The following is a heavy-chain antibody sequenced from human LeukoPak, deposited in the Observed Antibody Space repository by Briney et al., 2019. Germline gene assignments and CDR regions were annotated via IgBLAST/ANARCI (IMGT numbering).Heavy chain of an antibody. CDR3: ASSENDYVWGSSDY. D-gene: IGHD3-16*01. V-gene: IGHV3-30-3*01. J-gene: IGHJ4*02. CDR1: GFTFSSYA. CDR2: ISYDGSNK. Sequence: GGSLRLSCAASGFTFSSYAMHWVRQAPGKGLEWVAVISYDGSNKYYADSVKGRFTISRDNSKNTLYLQMNSLRAEDTAVYYCASSENDYVWGSSDYWGQGTLVTVSS.